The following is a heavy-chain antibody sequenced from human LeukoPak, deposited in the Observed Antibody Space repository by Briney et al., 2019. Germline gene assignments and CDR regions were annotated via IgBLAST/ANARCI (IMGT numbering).Heavy chain of an antibody. D-gene: IGHD5-18*01. CDR2: ISWNSGSI. Sequence: PGGSLRLSCAASGFTFDDYAMHWVRQAPGKGLEWVSGISWNSGSIGYADSVKGRFTISRDNSKNTLYLQMNSLRAEDTAVYYCARATDSYGPFDYWGQGTLVTVSS. J-gene: IGHJ4*02. V-gene: IGHV3-9*01. CDR3: ARATDSYGPFDY. CDR1: GFTFDDYA.